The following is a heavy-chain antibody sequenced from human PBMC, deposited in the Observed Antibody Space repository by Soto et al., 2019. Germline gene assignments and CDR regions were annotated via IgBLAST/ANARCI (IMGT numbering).Heavy chain of an antibody. CDR2: IYYSGST. D-gene: IGHD2-15*01. J-gene: IGHJ4*02. Sequence: QLQLQESDPGLVKPSETLSLTCTVSGGSISSSSYYLGWIRQPPGKGLEWIGSIYYSGSTYYNPSLKSRATISLDTSKTQFSLKRSSVTAADTAVYYCARHTPAISISDHWGQGALVTVSS. V-gene: IGHV4-39*01. CDR3: ARHTPAISISDH. CDR1: GGSISSSSYY.